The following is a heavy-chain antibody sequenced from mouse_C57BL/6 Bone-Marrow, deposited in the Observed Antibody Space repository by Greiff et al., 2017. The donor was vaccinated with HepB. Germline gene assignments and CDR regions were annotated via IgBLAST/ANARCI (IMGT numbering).Heavy chain of an antibody. V-gene: IGHV1-15*01. CDR1: GYTFTDYE. CDR3: TRRGDWEDAMDY. J-gene: IGHJ4*01. CDR2: IDPETGGT. D-gene: IGHD4-1*01. Sequence: VQLQESGAELVRPGASVTLSCKASGYTFTDYEMHWVKQTPVHGLEWIGAIDPETGGTAYNQKFKGKAILTADKSSSTAYMELRSLTSEDSAVYYCTRRGDWEDAMDYWGQGTSVTVSS.